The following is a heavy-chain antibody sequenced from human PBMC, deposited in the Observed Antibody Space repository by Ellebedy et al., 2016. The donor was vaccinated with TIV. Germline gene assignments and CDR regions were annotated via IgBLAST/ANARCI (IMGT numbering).Heavy chain of an antibody. Sequence: AASVKVSCKASGYTFTGYYMHWLRQAPGQELEWMGWINPNSGGTNYAQKFQGWVTMTRDTSISTAYMELSRLRSDDTAVYYCATDLRYCSNDVCFKRYDAFDIWGQGTMVTVSS. CDR2: INPNSGGT. D-gene: IGHD2-8*01. CDR1: GYTFTGYY. CDR3: ATDLRYCSNDVCFKRYDAFDI. J-gene: IGHJ3*02. V-gene: IGHV1-2*04.